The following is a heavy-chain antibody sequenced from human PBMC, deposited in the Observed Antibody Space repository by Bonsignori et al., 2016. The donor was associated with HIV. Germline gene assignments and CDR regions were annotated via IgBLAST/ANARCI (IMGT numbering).Heavy chain of an antibody. J-gene: IGHJ6*03. Sequence: WIRQPPGKGLEWIGYIYYSGSTNYNPSLKSRVTISVDTSKNQFSLKLSSVTAADTAVYYCASTTRGAAAGTRYYYYMDVWGKGTTVTVSS. D-gene: IGHD6-13*01. V-gene: IGHV4-59*01. CDR2: IYYSGST. CDR3: ASTTRGAAAGTRYYYYMDV.